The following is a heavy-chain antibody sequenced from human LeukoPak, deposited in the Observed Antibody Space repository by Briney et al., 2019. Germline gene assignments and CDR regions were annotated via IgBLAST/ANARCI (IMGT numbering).Heavy chain of an antibody. Sequence: SETLSLTRAVSDDSISSSSYYWGWIRQRPEEGLEWIGSIYYSGTTYYNPSLKSRVTISVDTSKNQFSLKLSSVTAADTALYFCARQSTSMSTCWGQGTLVTVSS. V-gene: IGHV4-39*01. CDR1: DDSISSSSYY. CDR2: IYYSGTT. J-gene: IGHJ4*02. D-gene: IGHD3-3*02. CDR3: ARQSTSMSTC.